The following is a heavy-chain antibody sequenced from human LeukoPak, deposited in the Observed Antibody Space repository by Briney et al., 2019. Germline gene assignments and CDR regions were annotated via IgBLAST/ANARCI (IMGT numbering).Heavy chain of an antibody. Sequence: PSETLSLTCTVSGASISNYYWSWIRQPPGKGLEWIGYIYTSGSTNYNPSLKSRVTISADTSKNQFSLKLSSVTAADTAVYYCARDIAAAGLYFDYWGQGTLVTVSS. CDR3: ARDIAAAGLYFDY. J-gene: IGHJ4*02. D-gene: IGHD6-13*01. CDR1: GASISNYY. V-gene: IGHV4-4*09. CDR2: IYTSGST.